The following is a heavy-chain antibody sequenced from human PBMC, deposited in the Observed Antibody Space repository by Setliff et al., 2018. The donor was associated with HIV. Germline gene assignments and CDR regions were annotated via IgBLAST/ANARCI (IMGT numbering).Heavy chain of an antibody. J-gene: IGHJ6*03. V-gene: IGHV1-8*03. CDR3: ARALRGFHGSGTQFYYYLDV. Sequence: ASVKVSCKASGYIFTSYDVNWVRQAPGQGLEWMGWMDPNNGHTTYAQNFQGRVTITRDTSVGTAYMELSSLRSEDTAVYYCARALRGFHGSGTQFYYYLDVWSKGTTVTVSS. CDR1: GYIFTSYD. CDR2: MDPNNGHT. D-gene: IGHD3-10*01.